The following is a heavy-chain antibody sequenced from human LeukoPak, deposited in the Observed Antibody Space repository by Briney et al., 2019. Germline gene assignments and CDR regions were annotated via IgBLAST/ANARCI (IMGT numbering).Heavy chain of an antibody. Sequence: SETLSLTCTVSGGSISSSSYYWGWIRQPPGKGLEWIGSIYYSGSTYYNPSLKSRVTISVDTSKNQFSLKLSSVTAADTAVYYCARLTIRSEYSSGWLLYYFDYWGQGTLVTVSS. CDR1: GGSISSSSYY. J-gene: IGHJ4*02. D-gene: IGHD6-19*01. CDR3: ARLTIRSEYSSGWLLYYFDY. CDR2: IYYSGST. V-gene: IGHV4-39*01.